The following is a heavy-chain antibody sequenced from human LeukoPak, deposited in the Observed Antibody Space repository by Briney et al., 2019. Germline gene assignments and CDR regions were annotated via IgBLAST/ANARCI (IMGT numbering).Heavy chain of an antibody. D-gene: IGHD2-21*02. V-gene: IGHV3-7*01. CDR3: ARPSPGSGGYWYFDY. CDR1: GFAFSDYL. CDR2: IKQDGNEI. Sequence: PGGSLRLSCAASGFAFSDYLMSWVRQPPGKGLEWVANIKQDGNEIYYVGSVKGRFTISRDNAKNSLYLQMNSLRAEDTAVYYCARPSPGSGGYWYFDYWGQGALVTVSS. J-gene: IGHJ4*02.